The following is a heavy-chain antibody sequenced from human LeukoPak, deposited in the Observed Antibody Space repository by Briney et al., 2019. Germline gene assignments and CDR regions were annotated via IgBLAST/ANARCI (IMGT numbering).Heavy chain of an antibody. CDR3: ARDPDYDSSGRGAFDI. V-gene: IGHV1-46*01. J-gene: IGHJ3*02. CDR2: INPSGGST. CDR1: GYTFTSYY. Sequence: GASVKVSCKASGYTFTSYYMHWVRQAPGQGLEWMGIINPSGGSTSYAQKFQGRVTMTRDMSTSTVYMELSSLRSEDTAVYYCARDPDYDSSGRGAFDIWGQGTMVTVSS. D-gene: IGHD3-22*01.